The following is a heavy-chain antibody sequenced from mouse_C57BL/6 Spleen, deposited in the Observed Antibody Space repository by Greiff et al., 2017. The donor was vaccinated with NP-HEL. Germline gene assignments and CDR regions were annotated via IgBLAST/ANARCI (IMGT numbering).Heavy chain of an antibody. Sequence: EVQLLESGPGLVKPSQSLSLTCSVTGYSITSGYYWNWIRQFPGNKLEWMGYISYDGSNNYNPSLKNRISITRDTSKNQFFLKLNSVTTEDTATYYCALITTVVATPYYAMDYWGQGTSVTVSS. CDR2: ISYDGSN. D-gene: IGHD1-1*01. J-gene: IGHJ4*01. CDR3: ALITTVVATPYYAMDY. CDR1: GYSITSGYY. V-gene: IGHV3-6*01.